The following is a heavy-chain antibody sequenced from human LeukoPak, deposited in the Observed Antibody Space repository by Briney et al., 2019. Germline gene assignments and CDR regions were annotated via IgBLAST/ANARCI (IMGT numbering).Heavy chain of an antibody. J-gene: IGHJ4*02. CDR2: INSDGRST. CDR3: VRDVWGDRDSYFDY. V-gene: IGHV3-74*01. CDR1: GFTFSSYW. D-gene: IGHD2-21*01. Sequence: GGSLRLSCAASGFTFSSYWMHWVRQAPGKGLVWVSRINSDGRSTSYADSLKARFIISRDNAKNTLYLQMNSLRAEDTAVYYCVRDVWGDRDSYFDYWGQGSLVTVSS.